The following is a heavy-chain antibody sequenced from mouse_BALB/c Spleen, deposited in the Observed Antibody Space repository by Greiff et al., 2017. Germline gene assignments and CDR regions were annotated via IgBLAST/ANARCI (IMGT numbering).Heavy chain of an antibody. Sequence: EVQVVESGGGLVKPGGSLKLSCAASGFTFSSYAMSWVRQTPEKRLEWVATISSGGSYTYYPDSVKGRFTISRDNAKNTLYLQMSSLRSEDTAMYYCARGGYPLDYWGQGTTLTVSS. CDR1: GFTFSSYA. J-gene: IGHJ2*01. D-gene: IGHD2-14*01. CDR3: ARGGYPLDY. CDR2: ISSGGSYT. V-gene: IGHV5-9-3*01.